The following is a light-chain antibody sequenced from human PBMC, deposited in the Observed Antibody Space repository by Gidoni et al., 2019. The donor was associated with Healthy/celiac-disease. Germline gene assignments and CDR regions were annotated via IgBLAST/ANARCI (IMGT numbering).Light chain of an antibody. Sequence: QSVLTQPPSVSGAPGQRVTTSCTGSSSNIGAGYDVHWYQQLPGTAPKHLIYGNSNRPSGVPDRFSGSKSGTSASLAITGLQAEDEADYYCQSYDSSLSGWVFGGGTKLTLL. CDR3: QSYDSSLSGWV. CDR2: GNS. J-gene: IGLJ3*02. V-gene: IGLV1-40*01. CDR1: SSNIGAGYD.